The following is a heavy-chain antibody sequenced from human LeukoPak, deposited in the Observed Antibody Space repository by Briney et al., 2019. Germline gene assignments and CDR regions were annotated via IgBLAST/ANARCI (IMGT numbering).Heavy chain of an antibody. CDR3: ARDPYIKAFDI. Sequence: GGSLRLSCAASGFTFRSYWMTWLRQAPGKEWELVAHINPDGSEESYADSVKGRFTISRDNAKNSLHLQMNNLRVEDTAVYYCARDPYIKAFDIWGQGTMVTVSS. D-gene: IGHD1-14*01. CDR1: GFTFRSYW. V-gene: IGHV3-7*01. CDR2: INPDGSEE. J-gene: IGHJ3*02.